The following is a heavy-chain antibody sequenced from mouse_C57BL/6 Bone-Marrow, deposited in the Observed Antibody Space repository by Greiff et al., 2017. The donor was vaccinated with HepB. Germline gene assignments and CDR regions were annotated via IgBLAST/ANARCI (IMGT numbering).Heavy chain of an antibody. V-gene: IGHV14-2*01. J-gene: IGHJ4*01. CDR2: IDPEDGET. CDR1: GFNIKDYY. Sequence: EVQLVESGAELVKPGASVKLSCTASGFNIKDYYMHWVKQRTEQGLEWIGRIDPEDGETKYAPKFQGNATITADTSSNTAYLQLSSLTSEDTAVYYCAKPISVGYAMDYWGQGTSVTVSS. D-gene: IGHD5-1*01. CDR3: AKPISVGYAMDY.